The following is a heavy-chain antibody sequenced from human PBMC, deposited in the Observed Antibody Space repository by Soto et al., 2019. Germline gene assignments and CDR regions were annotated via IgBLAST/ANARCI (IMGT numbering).Heavy chain of an antibody. V-gene: IGHV1-18*01. CDR1: GYTFTSYG. Sequence: ASGKVSCKAAGYTFTSYGISWVRQAPGQGLEWMGWIIAYNGNTNYAQKLQGRVTMTTDTSTSTAYMELRSLRSDDTAVYYCASFLARHYYGMDVWGQGTTVTVSS. CDR3: ASFLARHYYGMDV. CDR2: IIAYNGNT. J-gene: IGHJ6*02.